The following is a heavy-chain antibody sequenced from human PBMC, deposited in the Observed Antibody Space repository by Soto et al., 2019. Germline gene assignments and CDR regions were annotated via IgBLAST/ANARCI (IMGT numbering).Heavy chain of an antibody. D-gene: IGHD6-13*01. CDR3: ASPRAVGDALRHRYFDF. CDR1: GFTFSDHF. J-gene: IGHJ2*01. Sequence: EVQLVESGGGLVQPGGSLRLSCAASGFTFSDHFMDWVRQAPGKGLEWIGGAKSGPYGYATQYAASVKGRFTVSRDDSYHSFYLHMNTLITDDPAVYYCASPRAVGDALRHRYFDFWGRGTLVTVSS. CDR2: AKSGPYGYAT. V-gene: IGHV3-72*01.